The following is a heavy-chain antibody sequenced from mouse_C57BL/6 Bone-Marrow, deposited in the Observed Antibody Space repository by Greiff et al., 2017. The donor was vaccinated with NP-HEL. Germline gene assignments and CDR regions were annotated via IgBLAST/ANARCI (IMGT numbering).Heavy chain of an antibody. CDR3: VRSIYDGYYWYFDV. V-gene: IGHV10-1*01. CDR1: GFSFNTYA. D-gene: IGHD2-3*01. CDR2: IRSKSNNYAT. Sequence: DVQLQESGGGLVQPKGSLKLSCAASGFSFNTYAMNWVRQAPGKGLEWVARIRSKSNNYATYYADSVKDRFTISRDDSESMLYLQMNNLKTEDTAMYYCVRSIYDGYYWYFDVWGTGTTVTVSS. J-gene: IGHJ1*03.